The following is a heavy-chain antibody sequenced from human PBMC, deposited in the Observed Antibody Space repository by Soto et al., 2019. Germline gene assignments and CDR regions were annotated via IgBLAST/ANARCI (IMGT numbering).Heavy chain of an antibody. CDR2: ISSSSSYT. CDR3: ARATYYYDSSGYYGY. D-gene: IGHD3-22*01. Sequence: QVQLVESGGGLVKPGGSLRLSCVASGFTFSDYYMSWIRQAPGKGLEWVSYISSSSSYTNYADSVKGRFTISRDNAKNSLYLQMNSLRAEDTAVYYCARATYYYDSSGYYGYWGQGTLVTVSS. J-gene: IGHJ4*02. V-gene: IGHV3-11*06. CDR1: GFTFSDYY.